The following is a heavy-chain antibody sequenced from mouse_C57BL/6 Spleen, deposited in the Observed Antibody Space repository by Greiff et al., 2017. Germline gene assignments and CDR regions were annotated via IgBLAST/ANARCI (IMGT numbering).Heavy chain of an antibody. J-gene: IGHJ3*01. CDR1: GYTFTDYE. D-gene: IGHD1-1*01. V-gene: IGHV1-15*01. CDR2: IDPETGGT. Sequence: VQLQQSGAELVRPGASVTLSCKASGYTFTDYEMHWVKQTPVHGLEWIGAIDPETGGTAYNQKFKGKAILTADKSSSTAYMELRSLTSEDSAVYDCTRGGYGSGQFAYWGQGTLVTVSA. CDR3: TRGGYGSGQFAY.